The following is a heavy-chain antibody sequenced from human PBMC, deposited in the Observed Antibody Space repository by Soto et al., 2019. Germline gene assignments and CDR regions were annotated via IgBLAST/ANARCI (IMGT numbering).Heavy chain of an antibody. CDR2: RSGSGSDR. CDR3: TKAPRSYYYYMDV. J-gene: IGHJ6*03. V-gene: IGHV3-23*01. CDR1: GITFSTYA. D-gene: IGHD3-10*01. Sequence: EVQVLESGGGLVQPGGSLRLSCVASGITFSTYAMNWVRQAPGKGLEWVSGRSGSGSDRYYADSVRGGFPISRDNSNNTLNLQMDSLRAEDTAIYYCTKAPRSYYYYMDVWGKGTTVTVSS.